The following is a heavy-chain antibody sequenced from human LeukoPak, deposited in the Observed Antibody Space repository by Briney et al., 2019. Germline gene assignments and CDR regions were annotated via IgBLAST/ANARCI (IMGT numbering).Heavy chain of an antibody. CDR1: RFTFSEYY. CDR2: ISSSGSSI. V-gene: IGHV3-11*01. D-gene: IGHD3-22*01. J-gene: IGHJ4*02. CDR3: GIGGPNYYDNSGYFDY. Sequence: GGSLRLSCADSRFTFSEYYIRWIRQAPGKGLEWVSYISSSGSSIYYADSVKGRFTISRDNAKNSLYLQMNRLRDEDTDVYYCGIGGPNYYDNSGYFDYWGQGTLVTVSS.